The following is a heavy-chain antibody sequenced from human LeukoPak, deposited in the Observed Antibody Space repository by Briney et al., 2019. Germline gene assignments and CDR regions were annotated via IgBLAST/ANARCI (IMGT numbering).Heavy chain of an antibody. Sequence: GGSLRLSCAASGFTFDDYAMHWVRQAPGKGLEWVSGISWNSGSIGYADSVKGRFTISRDNAKNSLYLQMNSLRAEDTAVYYCARLGERVFDYWGQGTLVTVSS. CDR2: ISWNSGSI. CDR1: GFTFDDYA. V-gene: IGHV3-9*01. J-gene: IGHJ4*02. CDR3: ARLGERVFDY. D-gene: IGHD3-10*01.